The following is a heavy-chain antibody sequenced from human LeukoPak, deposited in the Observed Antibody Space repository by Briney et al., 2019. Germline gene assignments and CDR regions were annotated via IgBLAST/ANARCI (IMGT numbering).Heavy chain of an antibody. CDR2: ISAYNGNT. D-gene: IGHD5-18*01. Sequence: ASVKVSCKASGYTFTKYGIIWARLAPGQGLEWMGWISAYNGNTNYAQKLQGRVTMTTDTSTSTAYMELRSLRSDDTAVYYCARGGDSYGYNNWFDPWGQGTLVTVSS. J-gene: IGHJ5*02. CDR1: GYTFTKYG. CDR3: ARGGDSYGYNNWFDP. V-gene: IGHV1-18*01.